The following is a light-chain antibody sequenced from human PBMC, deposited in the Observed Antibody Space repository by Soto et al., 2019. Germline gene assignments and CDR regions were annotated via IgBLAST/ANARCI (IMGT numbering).Light chain of an antibody. CDR2: EVS. CDR1: SSDVGGYNF. CDR3: AAWDDSLRGWV. Sequence: QSVLTQPASVSGSPGQSITVSCTGTSSDVGGYNFVSWYQQHPGKAPKLLIYEVSNRPSGVSNRFSGSKSGTSASLAISGLRSEDEADYYCAAWDDSLRGWVFGGGTKVTVL. J-gene: IGLJ3*02. V-gene: IGLV2-14*01.